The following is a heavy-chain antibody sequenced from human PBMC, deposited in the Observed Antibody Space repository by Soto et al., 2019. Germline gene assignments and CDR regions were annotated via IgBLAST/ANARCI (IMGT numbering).Heavy chain of an antibody. CDR2: VNPSGDRT. V-gene: IGHV1-46*01. J-gene: IGHJ3*02. Sequence: QVQLMQSGTEVKEPGASVNLSCKASGYTFSSSYIHWVRQAPGQGLEWMGIVNPSGDRTNYAQNFQERDSMTRDTGTSTVYMELSGVTFEDTGVYYCARGRGYSGDELQEEGFDIWSQGTMVTVS. CDR3: ARGRGYSGDELQEEGFDI. CDR1: GYTFSSSY. D-gene: IGHD5-12*01.